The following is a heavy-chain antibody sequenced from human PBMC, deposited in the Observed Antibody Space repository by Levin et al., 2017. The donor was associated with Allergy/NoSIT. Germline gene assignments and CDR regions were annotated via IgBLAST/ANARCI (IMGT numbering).Heavy chain of an antibody. CDR1: GFTFSNYA. D-gene: IGHD5-18*01. J-gene: IGHJ4*02. CDR3: AKDRDRYGWDFDY. Sequence: PGESLKISCGASGFTFSNYAMNWVRQAPGKGLEWVSSIGDSGDKTFYADSVKGRFTISRDNSKDTLYLQMNSLRAEDTALYYCAKDRDRYGWDFDYWGQGTLVTVSS. V-gene: IGHV3-23*01. CDR2: IGDSGDKT.